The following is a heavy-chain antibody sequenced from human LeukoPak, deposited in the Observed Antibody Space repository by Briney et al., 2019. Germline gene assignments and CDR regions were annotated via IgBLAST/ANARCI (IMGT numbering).Heavy chain of an antibody. CDR3: ARDSLKQLSYYYDSSGYLANWFDP. CDR2: INPNSGGT. CDR1: GYTFTGYY. Sequence: ASVKVSCKASGYTFTGYYMRWVRQAPGQGLEWMGWINPNSGGTNYAQKFQGRVTMTRDTSISTAYMELSRLRSDDTAVYYCARDSLKQLSYYYDSSGYLANWFDPWGQGTLVTVSS. V-gene: IGHV1-2*02. J-gene: IGHJ5*02. D-gene: IGHD3-22*01.